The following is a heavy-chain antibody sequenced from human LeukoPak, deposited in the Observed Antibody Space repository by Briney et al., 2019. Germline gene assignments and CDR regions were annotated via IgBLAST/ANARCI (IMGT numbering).Heavy chain of an antibody. Sequence: GGSLRLSCAASGFTFSSYGMHWVRQAPGKGLEWVAVISYDGSNKYYADSVKGRFTISRDNSENTLYLQMNSLRAEDTAVYYCARDLRVGSGWFPEYFQHWGQGTLVIVSS. J-gene: IGHJ1*01. CDR3: ARDLRVGSGWFPEYFQH. D-gene: IGHD6-19*01. CDR1: GFTFSSYG. CDR2: ISYDGSNK. V-gene: IGHV3-30*03.